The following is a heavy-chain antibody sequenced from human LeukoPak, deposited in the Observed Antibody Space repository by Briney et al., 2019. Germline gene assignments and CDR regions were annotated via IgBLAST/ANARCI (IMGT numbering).Heavy chain of an antibody. Sequence: GGSLRLSCAASGFTLTTYGMSWVRQAPGKGLEWVSAISGSGGSTNYADSVKGRFAISRDNSKNTLYLQMNSLRAEDTAVYYCAKDRGYNYGLFDYWGQGTLVTVSS. J-gene: IGHJ4*02. CDR2: ISGSGGST. V-gene: IGHV3-23*01. D-gene: IGHD5-18*01. CDR1: GFTLTTYG. CDR3: AKDRGYNYGLFDY.